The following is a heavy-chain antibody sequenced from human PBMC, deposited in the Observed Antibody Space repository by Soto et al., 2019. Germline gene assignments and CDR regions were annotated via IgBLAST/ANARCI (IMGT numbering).Heavy chain of an antibody. J-gene: IGHJ5*02. V-gene: IGHV1-8*01. CDR1: GYTFTSYD. D-gene: IGHD3-22*01. Sequence: ASVKVSCKASGYTFTSYDINWLRQATGQGLEWMGWMNPKSGYTGFAQKFQARVTMTRNTSISTAYMELSSLRGEDTAVYYCARSGLALPYSASHWFALWGNGNLVTV. CDR2: MNPKSGYT. CDR3: ARSGLALPYSASHWFAL.